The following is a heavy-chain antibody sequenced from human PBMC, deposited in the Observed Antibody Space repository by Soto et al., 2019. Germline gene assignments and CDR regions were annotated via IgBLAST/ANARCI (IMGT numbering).Heavy chain of an antibody. V-gene: IGHV3-30*01. CDR2: ISYDGSNK. J-gene: IGHJ6*02. CDR3: ARGGRAVAGNYYYYGMDV. Sequence: GGSLRLSCAASGFTFSSYAMHCVSQAPGKGLEWVAVISYDGSNKYYADSVKGRFTISRDNSKNTLYLQMNSLRAEDTAVYYCARGGRAVAGNYYYYGMDVWGQGTTVTVSS. CDR1: GFTFSSYA. D-gene: IGHD6-19*01.